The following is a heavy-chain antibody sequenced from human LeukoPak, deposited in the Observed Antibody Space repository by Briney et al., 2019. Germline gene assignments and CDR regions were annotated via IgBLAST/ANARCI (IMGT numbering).Heavy chain of an antibody. V-gene: IGHV1-69*05. CDR1: GGTFSSYA. CDR3: ARAPTIAARRNWFDP. CDR2: IIPIFGTA. Sequence: GASVKVSCKASGGTFSSYAISWVRQAPGQGLEWMGGIIPIFGTANYAQKFQGRVTITTDEPTSTAYMELSSLRSEDTAVYYCARAPTIAARRNWFDPWGQGTLVTVSS. J-gene: IGHJ5*02. D-gene: IGHD6-6*01.